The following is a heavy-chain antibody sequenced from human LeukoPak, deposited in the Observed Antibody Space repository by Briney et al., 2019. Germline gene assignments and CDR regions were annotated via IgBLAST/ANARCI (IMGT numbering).Heavy chain of an antibody. CDR2: IYHSGST. J-gene: IGHJ3*02. Sequence: PSETLSLTCAVSGGSISSSNWWSWVRQPPGKGLEWIGEIYHSGSTNYNPSLKSRVTISVDKSKNQFSLKLSSVTAADTAVYYCAREASGGWNDAFDIWGQGTMVTVSS. CDR1: GGSISSSNW. V-gene: IGHV4-4*02. CDR3: AREASGGWNDAFDI. D-gene: IGHD6-19*01.